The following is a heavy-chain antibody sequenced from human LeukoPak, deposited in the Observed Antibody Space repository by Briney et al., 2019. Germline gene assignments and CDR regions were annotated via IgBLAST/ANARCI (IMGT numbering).Heavy chain of an antibody. J-gene: IGHJ4*02. CDR2: IYYSGST. Sequence: SETLSLTCTVSGGSISSSSYYWGWIRQPPGKGLEWIGSIYYSGSTYYNPSLKSRVTISVDTPKNQFSLKLSSVTAADTAVYYCARGHYYDSSGYYSPHYFDYWGQGTLVTVSS. V-gene: IGHV4-39*01. CDR1: GGSISSSSYY. D-gene: IGHD3-22*01. CDR3: ARGHYYDSSGYYSPHYFDY.